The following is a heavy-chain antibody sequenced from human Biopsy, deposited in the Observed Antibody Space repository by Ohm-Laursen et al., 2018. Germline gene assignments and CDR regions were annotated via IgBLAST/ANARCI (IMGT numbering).Heavy chain of an antibody. Sequence: GSLRLSCAASGFTYTTFAMSWVRQAPGKGPEWVSTISANGATSYYADSVKGRFTISRDNSKNTLYLQMNGVRADDTAIYYCAKGGSITIFGVVINNCFDPWGQGTRVTVSS. D-gene: IGHD3-3*01. CDR3: AKGGSITIFGVVINNCFDP. CDR2: ISANGATS. J-gene: IGHJ5*02. CDR1: GFTYTTFA. V-gene: IGHV3-23*01.